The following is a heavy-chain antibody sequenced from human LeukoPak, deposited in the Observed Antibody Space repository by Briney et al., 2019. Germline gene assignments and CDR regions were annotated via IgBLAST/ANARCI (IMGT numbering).Heavy chain of an antibody. CDR3: ARGASSSWYSLWKF. J-gene: IGHJ4*02. D-gene: IGHD6-13*01. CDR1: GASISGYY. Sequence: PSETLSLTCNVSGASISGYYWSWIRQPPGEGLEWIGYFYHSGGTNYNPSLKSRATISIDTSKNEVSLKLRSVTAADTAVYYCARGASSSWYSLWKFWGQGTLVTVSS. CDR2: FYHSGGT. V-gene: IGHV4-59*01.